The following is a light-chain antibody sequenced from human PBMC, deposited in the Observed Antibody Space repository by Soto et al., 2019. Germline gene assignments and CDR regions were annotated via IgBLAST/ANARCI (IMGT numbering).Light chain of an antibody. CDR3: QKYNSAPFT. CDR2: AAS. Sequence: DIPMTQSPSSLSASVGDRVTITCRASQGISNYLAWYQQKPGKVPKLLIYAASTLQSGVPSRFSGSGSGTDFTLTISSLQPEDVATYYFQKYNSAPFTFGPGTNVDIK. CDR1: QGISNY. V-gene: IGKV1-27*01. J-gene: IGKJ3*01.